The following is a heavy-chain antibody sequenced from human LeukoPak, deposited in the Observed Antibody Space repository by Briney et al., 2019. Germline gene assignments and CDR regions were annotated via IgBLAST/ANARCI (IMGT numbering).Heavy chain of an antibody. D-gene: IGHD3-10*01. CDR2: ISWNSGSI. J-gene: IGHJ4*02. CDR3: AKDISLVWFGEFQLDY. CDR1: GFTFDDYA. V-gene: IGHV3-9*01. Sequence: PGGSLRLSCAASGFTFDDYAMHWVRQAPGKGLEWVSGISWNSGSIGYADSVKGRFTISRDNAKNSLYLQMNSLRAEDTALYYCAKDISLVWFGEFQLDYGGQGTLVTVSS.